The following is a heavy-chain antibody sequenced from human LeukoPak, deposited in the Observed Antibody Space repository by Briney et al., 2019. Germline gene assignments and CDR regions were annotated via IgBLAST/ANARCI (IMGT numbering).Heavy chain of an antibody. Sequence: EPSETLSLTCAVYGGSFSGYYWSWIRQPPGKGLEWIGEINHSGSTNYNPSLKSRVTMSVDTSKNQFSLKLSSVTAADTAVYYCARWQSGYSSSWIDYWGQGTLVTVSS. CDR3: ARWQSGYSSSWIDY. V-gene: IGHV4-34*01. J-gene: IGHJ4*02. D-gene: IGHD6-13*01. CDR2: INHSGST. CDR1: GGSFSGYY.